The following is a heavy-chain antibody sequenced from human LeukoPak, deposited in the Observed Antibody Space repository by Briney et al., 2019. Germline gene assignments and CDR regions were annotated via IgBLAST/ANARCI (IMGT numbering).Heavy chain of an antibody. CDR1: GFTFDDYA. D-gene: IGHD3-9*01. Sequence: GRSLRLSCAASGFTFDDYAMHWVRQAPGKGLEWVSGIRWNSGSIGYADSVKGRFTISRDNAKNSLYLQMNSLRAEDTALYYCAKSPYYDILTGYYFDYWGQGTLVTVSS. CDR3: AKSPYYDILTGYYFDY. V-gene: IGHV3-9*01. J-gene: IGHJ4*02. CDR2: IRWNSGSI.